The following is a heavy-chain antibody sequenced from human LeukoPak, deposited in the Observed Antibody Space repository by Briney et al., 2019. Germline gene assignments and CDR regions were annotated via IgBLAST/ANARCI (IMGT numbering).Heavy chain of an antibody. CDR2: IYPGGAAT. V-gene: IGHV5-51*01. J-gene: IGHJ4*02. CDR3: ARRGGSFSHFDY. CDR1: GYSCTSYW. Sequence: GESLNISCKASGYSCTSYWSGGVRQLPGKGLEWMGIIYPGGAATRHSPSSQGQVTISADKSISPAYLQWSSLKASDTAMYYCARRGGSFSHFDYWGQGTLVTVSS. D-gene: IGHD1-26*01.